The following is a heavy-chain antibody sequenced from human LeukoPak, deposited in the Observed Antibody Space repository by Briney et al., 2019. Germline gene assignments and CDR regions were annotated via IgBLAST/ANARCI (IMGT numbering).Heavy chain of an antibody. V-gene: IGHV4-30-2*01. Sequence: SETLSLTCAVSGGSISSGGYSWSWIRQPPGKGLEWIGYIYHSGSTYYNPSLKSRVTISVDRSKNQFSLKLSSVTAADTAVYYCARGDSSSWRDYFDYWGQGTLVTVSS. CDR1: GGSISSGGYS. CDR3: ARGDSSSWRDYFDY. CDR2: IYHSGST. D-gene: IGHD6-13*01. J-gene: IGHJ4*02.